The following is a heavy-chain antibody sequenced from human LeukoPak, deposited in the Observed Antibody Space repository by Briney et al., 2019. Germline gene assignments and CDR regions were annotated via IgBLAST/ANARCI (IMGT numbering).Heavy chain of an antibody. Sequence: ASVKVSCKTSGYTFSSFDVIWVRQATGQGLEWIGWMNPNSLNTGYAQKFRGRVTMTGDTSISTAYMELSSLISEDTAVYYCARGIRNQLLSEYWGQGSLVTVSS. CDR2: MNPNSLNT. J-gene: IGHJ4*02. V-gene: IGHV1-8*01. D-gene: IGHD2-2*01. CDR3: ARGIRNQLLSEY. CDR1: GYTFSSFD.